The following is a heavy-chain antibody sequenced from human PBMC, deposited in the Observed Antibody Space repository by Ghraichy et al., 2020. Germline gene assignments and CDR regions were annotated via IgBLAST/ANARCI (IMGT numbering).Heavy chain of an antibody. CDR2: INHSGST. Sequence: SETLSLTCAVYGGSFSGYYWSWILQPPGKGLEWIGEINHSGSTNYNPSLKSRVTISIDTSKNQFSLKLSSVTAADTAVYSCSRMGDYGGYKSNWYFDLWGRGTLVTVSS. CDR1: GGSFSGYY. CDR3: SRMGDYGGYKSNWYFDL. D-gene: IGHD4-17*01. J-gene: IGHJ2*01. V-gene: IGHV4-34*01.